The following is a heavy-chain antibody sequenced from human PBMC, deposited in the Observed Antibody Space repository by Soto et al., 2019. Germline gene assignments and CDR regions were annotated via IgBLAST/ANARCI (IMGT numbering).Heavy chain of an antibody. V-gene: IGHV5-51*01. CDR2: IYPGDSHT. J-gene: IGHJ6*02. CDR3: ARHHLDYAMDV. CDR1: GYSFTTYW. Sequence: GGSLRLSCKSSGYSFTTYWIGWVRQMPGKGLEWMGIIYPGDSHTAYSPSFQGQVTISADKSISTAYLQWSSLKASDTAIYYCARHHLDYAMDVWGQGTTVTVSS. D-gene: IGHD1-1*01.